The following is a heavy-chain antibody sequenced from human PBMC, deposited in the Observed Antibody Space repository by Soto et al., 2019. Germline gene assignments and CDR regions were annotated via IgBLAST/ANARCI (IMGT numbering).Heavy chain of an antibody. Sequence: QITLTESGPTLVKPTQTLTLTCTFSGFSFSTSAVGVGWIRQPPGKALEWLALIYWDDDKRDSPFLKSRLTIPKETSTNQVVLTMYNMDPVDTGTYYCAHLSWAASGTHYYFDYWGQGTLVTVSS. CDR3: AHLSWAASGTHYYFDY. CDR1: GFSFSTSAVG. D-gene: IGHD6-13*01. CDR2: IYWDDDK. J-gene: IGHJ4*02. V-gene: IGHV2-5*02.